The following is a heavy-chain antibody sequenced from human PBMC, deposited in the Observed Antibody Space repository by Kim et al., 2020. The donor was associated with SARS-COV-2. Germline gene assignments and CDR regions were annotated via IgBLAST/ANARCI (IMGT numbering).Heavy chain of an antibody. V-gene: IGHV3-30*02. CDR3: AKAEAYDY. CDR2: GSNK. Sequence: GSNKYYADTVKGRFTISRDNSQNTLYLQMNSLRAEDTAVYYCAKAEAYDYCGQGTLVTVSS. J-gene: IGHJ4*02.